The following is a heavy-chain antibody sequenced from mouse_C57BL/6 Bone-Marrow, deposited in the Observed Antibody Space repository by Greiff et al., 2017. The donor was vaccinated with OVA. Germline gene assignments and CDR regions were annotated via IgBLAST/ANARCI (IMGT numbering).Heavy chain of an antibody. CDR2: IDPNSGGT. V-gene: IGHV1-72*01. CDR3: ARGANSSGYVWFAY. Sequence: QVQLQQPGAELVKPGASVKLSCKASGYTFTSYWMHWVKQRPGRGLEWIGRIDPNSGGTKYNEKFKSKATLTVDKPSSIAYMQLSSLTSEDSAVYYCARGANSSGYVWFAYWGQGTLVTVSA. CDR1: GYTFTSYW. D-gene: IGHD3-2*02. J-gene: IGHJ3*01.